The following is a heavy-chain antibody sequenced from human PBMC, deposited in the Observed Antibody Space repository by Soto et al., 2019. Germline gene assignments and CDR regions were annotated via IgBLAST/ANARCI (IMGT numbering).Heavy chain of an antibody. CDR1: GYTFTSYD. J-gene: IGHJ4*02. CDR3: ARVENYYGSGSYYENFDY. D-gene: IGHD3-10*01. Sequence: ASVKVSCKASGYTFTSYDINWVRQATGQGLEWMGWMNPNSGNTGYAQKFQGRVTMTRNTSISTAYMELSSLRSEDTAVYYCARVENYYGSGSYYENFDYWGQGTRVTVS. CDR2: MNPNSGNT. V-gene: IGHV1-8*01.